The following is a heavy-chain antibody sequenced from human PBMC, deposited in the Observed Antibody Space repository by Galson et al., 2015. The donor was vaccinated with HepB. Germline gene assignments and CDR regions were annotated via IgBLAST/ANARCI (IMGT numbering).Heavy chain of an antibody. Sequence: LTCTVSGGSFGTYYWTWIRQPPGKGLEWIGYVYYSGTIRYNPSLKSRVTISIDTSKNRFSLRLTSVTPAVTAVYYCVREREMPARGNWFDPWGRGTLVTVSS. CDR1: GGSFGTYY. CDR3: VREREMPARGNWFDP. J-gene: IGHJ5*02. CDR2: VYYSGTI. V-gene: IGHV4-59*01. D-gene: IGHD5-24*01.